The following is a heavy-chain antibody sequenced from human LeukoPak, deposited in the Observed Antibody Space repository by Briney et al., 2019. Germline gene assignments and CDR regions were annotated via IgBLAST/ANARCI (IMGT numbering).Heavy chain of an antibody. V-gene: IGHV3-20*04. CDR2: INWNGGST. Sequence: GGSLRLSCAASGSAFEDYGFSWVRQAPGKGLEWVSGINWNGGSTSYADSVKGRFTISRDNAKNSLYLQMNSLRAEDTALYYCARDLYSSGWYGPVDFWGQGTLVTVSS. CDR1: GSAFEDYG. D-gene: IGHD6-19*01. J-gene: IGHJ4*02. CDR3: ARDLYSSGWYGPVDF.